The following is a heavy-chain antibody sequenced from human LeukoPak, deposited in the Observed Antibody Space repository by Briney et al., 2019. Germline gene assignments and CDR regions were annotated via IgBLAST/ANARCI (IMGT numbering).Heavy chain of an antibody. V-gene: IGHV3-64*02. D-gene: IGHD1-1*01. CDR2: IGAAGAHT. Sequence: PGGSLRLSCAASGFRFSYHDMHWVRQAPGKGLEFVSSIGAAGAHTFYADSVKGRFTISRDNFQSTMYLQMDGLRPEDSAVYYCARELDGPKTGGFDIWGQGTVVTVSS. J-gene: IGHJ3*02. CDR1: GFRFSYHD. CDR3: ARELDGPKTGGFDI.